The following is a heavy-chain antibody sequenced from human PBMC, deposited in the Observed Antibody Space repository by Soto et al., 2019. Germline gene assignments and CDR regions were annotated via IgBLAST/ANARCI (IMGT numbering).Heavy chain of an antibody. CDR1: GFIFSDYW. D-gene: IGHD3-22*01. V-gene: IGHV3-23*01. J-gene: IGHJ3*01. Sequence: PGGSLRLSCAASGFIFSDYWMTWVRQAPGKGLEWVSAISGSGGSTYYADSVKGRFTISRDNSKNTLYLQMNSLRAEDTAVYYCARDQLYYNDISGRPLNAFDVWGQGTMVTVSS. CDR3: ARDQLYYNDISGRPLNAFDV. CDR2: ISGSGGST.